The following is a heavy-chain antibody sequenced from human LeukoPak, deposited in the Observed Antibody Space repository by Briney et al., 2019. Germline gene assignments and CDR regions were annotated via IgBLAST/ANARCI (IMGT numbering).Heavy chain of an antibody. J-gene: IGHJ5*02. D-gene: IGHD6-19*01. CDR1: GYTFTSYG. CDR3: ARVNWGYSSGRYEGWFDP. V-gene: IGHV1-18*01. CDR2: ISAYNGNT. Sequence: GASVKVSCKASGYTFTSYGISWVRQAPGQGLEWMGWISAYNGNTNYAQKLQGRVTMTTDTSTSTAYMGLRSLRSDDTAVYYCARVNWGYSSGRYEGWFDPWGQGTLVTVSS.